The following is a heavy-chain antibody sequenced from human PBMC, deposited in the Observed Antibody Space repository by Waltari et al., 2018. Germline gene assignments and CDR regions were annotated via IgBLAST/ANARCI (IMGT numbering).Heavy chain of an antibody. Sequence: QVQLVQSGAEVKKPGASVKVSCKASGYTFTGYYMHWVRQAPGHGLEWMGWINPNSGGTNYEQKFQGSVTMTRDTSISTAYMELSSRRSEDTALYYCARSVDFWSGYSGLPYGMDVWGQGTTVTVSS. J-gene: IGHJ6*02. D-gene: IGHD3-3*01. V-gene: IGHV1-2*02. CDR3: ARSVDFWSGYSGLPYGMDV. CDR1: GYTFTGYY. CDR2: INPNSGGT.